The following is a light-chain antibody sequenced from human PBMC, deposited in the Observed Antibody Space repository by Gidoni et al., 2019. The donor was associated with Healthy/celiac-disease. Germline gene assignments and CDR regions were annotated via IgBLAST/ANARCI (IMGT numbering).Light chain of an antibody. CDR2: GNS. Sequence: QSVLTQPPPGSGAPGQRVTITCTGSSTNIGAGSVVHWYQQLPGTAPKLFIYGNSHRPPGVPSRCSGSKSGTSASLAITGLQAEDEADYYCQSYDSSLSGVVFGGGTKLTVL. CDR3: QSYDSSLSGVV. J-gene: IGLJ2*01. V-gene: IGLV1-40*01. CDR1: STNIGAGSV.